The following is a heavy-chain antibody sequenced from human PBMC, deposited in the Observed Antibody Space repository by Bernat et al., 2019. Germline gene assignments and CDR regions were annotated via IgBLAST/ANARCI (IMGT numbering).Heavy chain of an antibody. V-gene: IGHV1-3*01. CDR1: GYTFTNYA. J-gene: IGHJ4*02. D-gene: IGHD2-15*01. CDR2: INAGDGNM. Sequence: QVQLVQSGVEVKKPGASVKVSCKASGYTFTNYAIHWVRQAPGQRLEWMGWINAGDGNMKYSQKFQGRVTITCDRSAGTAYMALSSLTSEDTAIYFCARGWAVVVSATYFDYWGQGTVVIVSS. CDR3: ARGWAVVVSATYFDY.